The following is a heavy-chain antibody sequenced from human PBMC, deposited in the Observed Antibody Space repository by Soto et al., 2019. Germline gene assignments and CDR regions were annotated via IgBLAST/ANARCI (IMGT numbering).Heavy chain of an antibody. Sequence: QAQVVQSGAEVRKPGSSVKLSCKASEGTFNSYAIAWVRQAPGQGLEWMGGINPYYNTLNYAQKFQDRVTITADDSTNTVYMELSSLRSDDTAVYFCASGASRWYPYVWDSWAQGTLVTVSS. CDR2: INPYYNTL. J-gene: IGHJ4*02. CDR3: ASGASRWYPYVWDS. V-gene: IGHV1-69*01. D-gene: IGHD6-13*01. CDR1: EGTFNSYA.